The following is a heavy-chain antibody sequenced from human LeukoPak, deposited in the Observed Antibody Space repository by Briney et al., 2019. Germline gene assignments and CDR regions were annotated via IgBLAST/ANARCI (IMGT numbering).Heavy chain of an antibody. J-gene: IGHJ4*02. D-gene: IGHD3-22*01. CDR3: ATLSRLLYFDY. CDR1: GFTFSSYA. Sequence: GGSLRLSCAASGFTFSSYAMSWVRQAPGKGLEWVSAISGSGGSTYYADSVKGRFTISRDNSKNTLCLQMNSLRAEDTAVYYCATLSRLLYFDYWGQGTLVTVSS. V-gene: IGHV3-23*01. CDR2: ISGSGGST.